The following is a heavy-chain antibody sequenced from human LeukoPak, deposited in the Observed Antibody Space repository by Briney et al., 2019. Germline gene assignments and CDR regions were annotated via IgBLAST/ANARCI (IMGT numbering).Heavy chain of an antibody. V-gene: IGHV4-34*01. Sequence: SETLSLTCAVYGGSFSGYYWNWIRQPPGKGLEWIGSINYSGSTYYKPSLKSRVTISVDTSKNQFSLNLSSVTAADTAVYYCARRRITMIVVVINAFDIWGQGTMVTVSS. J-gene: IGHJ3*02. CDR2: INYSGST. CDR1: GGSFSGYY. D-gene: IGHD3-22*01. CDR3: ARRRITMIVVVINAFDI.